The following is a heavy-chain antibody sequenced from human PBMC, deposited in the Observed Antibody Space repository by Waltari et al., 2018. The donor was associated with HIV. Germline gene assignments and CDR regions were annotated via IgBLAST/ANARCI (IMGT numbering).Heavy chain of an antibody. Sequence: VKPSETLSLTCAVSGYSISSGYYWGWIRQPPGKGLEWIGSIYHSGSTYYNPSLKSRVTISVDTSKNQFSLKLSSVTAADTAVYYGARSRGYSSSWTNFDYWGQGTRVTVSP. CDR3: ARSRGYSSSWTNFDY. D-gene: IGHD6-13*01. CDR1: GYSISSGYY. J-gene: IGHJ4*02. V-gene: IGHV4-38-2*01. CDR2: IYHSGST.